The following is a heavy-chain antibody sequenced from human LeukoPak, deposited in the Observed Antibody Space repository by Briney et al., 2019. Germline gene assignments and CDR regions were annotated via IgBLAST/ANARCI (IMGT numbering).Heavy chain of an antibody. CDR1: GFTVSSNY. Sequence: GGSLRLSCAASGFTVSSNYMSWVRQAPGKGLEWVSSISSSSSYICYADSVKGRLTISRDNAKNSLYLQMNSLRAEDTAVYYCARDVSMVRGVADYWGQGTLVTVSS. D-gene: IGHD3-10*01. CDR2: ISSSSSYI. V-gene: IGHV3-21*01. CDR3: ARDVSMVRGVADY. J-gene: IGHJ4*02.